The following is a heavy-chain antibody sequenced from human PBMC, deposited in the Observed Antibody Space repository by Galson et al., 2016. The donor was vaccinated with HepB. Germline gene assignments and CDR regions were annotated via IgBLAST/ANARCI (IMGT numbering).Heavy chain of an antibody. V-gene: IGHV3-66*01. Sequence: SLRLSCAASGFTFNYAYMSWVRQAPGKGLEWVAVIYSGGDTYYADSVKDRFSISRDNSKHVVYLQMNSLTTEDTAVYYCAKWLRRFTLLARDYYGMDVWGQGTTVTVSS. J-gene: IGHJ6*02. CDR2: IYSGGDT. CDR1: GFTFNYAY. D-gene: IGHD5-12*01. CDR3: AKWLRRFTLLARDYYGMDV.